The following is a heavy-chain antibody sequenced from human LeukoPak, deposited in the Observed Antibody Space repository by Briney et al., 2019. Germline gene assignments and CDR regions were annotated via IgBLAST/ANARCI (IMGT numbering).Heavy chain of an antibody. J-gene: IGHJ2*01. CDR2: IYHSGST. Sequence: SETLSLTCAVSGYSISSGYYWGWIRQPPGKGVEWVGSIYHSGSTYYNPSLKRRVTISVDTSKNQFSLKLSSVTAADTAVYYCARSTRRGYIVVVTASRGYFDLWGRGTLVTVSS. CDR3: ARSTRRGYIVVVTASRGYFDL. V-gene: IGHV4-38-2*01. CDR1: GYSISSGYY. D-gene: IGHD2-21*02.